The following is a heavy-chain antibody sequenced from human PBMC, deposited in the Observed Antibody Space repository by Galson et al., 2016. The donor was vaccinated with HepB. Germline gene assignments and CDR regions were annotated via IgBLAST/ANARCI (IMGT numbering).Heavy chain of an antibody. J-gene: IGHJ4*02. V-gene: IGHV3-15*04. D-gene: IGHD6-19*01. CDR1: GFTFSNVS. CDR3: TIGPGAGVF. CDR2: IETETDGGTT. Sequence: SLRLSCAASGFTFSNVSTNWVRRAPGKGLEWVGRIETETDGGTTGYSAAVKDKFIITRDDSKGTVYLQMNNLRHEDTALYVCTIGPGAGVFWGRGTLVTVSS.